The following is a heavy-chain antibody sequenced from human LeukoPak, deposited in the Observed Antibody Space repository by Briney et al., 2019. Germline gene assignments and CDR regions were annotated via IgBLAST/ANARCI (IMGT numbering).Heavy chain of an antibody. CDR3: ARVASIAADWFDP. D-gene: IGHD6-25*01. V-gene: IGHV1-2*02. Sequence: ASVKVSCKASGGTFSSYATSWVRQAPGQGLEWMGWINPNSGGTNYAQKFQGRVTMTRDTSISTAYMELSRLRSDDTAVYYCARVASIAADWFDPWGQGTLVTVSS. CDR2: INPNSGGT. CDR1: GGTFSSYA. J-gene: IGHJ5*02.